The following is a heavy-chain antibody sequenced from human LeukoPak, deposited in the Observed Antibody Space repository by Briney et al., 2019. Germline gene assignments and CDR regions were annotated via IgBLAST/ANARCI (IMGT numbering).Heavy chain of an antibody. CDR3: ARRRDLYSGSYYPFDY. CDR2: IYPGDSDA. CDR1: GYSFTNYW. Sequence: GESLKISRKGSGYSFTNYWIGWVRQMPGKGLKWMGIIYPGDSDARYSPSFQGQVTISADKSISPAYLQWSSLKASDTAMYYCARRRDLYSGSYYPFDYWGQGTLVTVSS. D-gene: IGHD1-26*01. V-gene: IGHV5-51*01. J-gene: IGHJ4*02.